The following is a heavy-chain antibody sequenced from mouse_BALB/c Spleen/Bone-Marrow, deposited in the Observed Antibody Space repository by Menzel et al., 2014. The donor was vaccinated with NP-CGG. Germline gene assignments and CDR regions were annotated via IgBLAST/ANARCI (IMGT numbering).Heavy chain of an antibody. Sequence: VKLVESGAELVKPGASVKLSCKASGYTFTSYWMHWVKQRPGQGPEWIGEINPSNGRTNYNEKFKSKATLTVDKSSSTAYMQLSSLTSEDSAVYSCAPYYYGSSYGFYWYFDVWGAGTTVTVSS. CDR1: GYTFTSYW. V-gene: IGHV1S81*02. J-gene: IGHJ1*01. D-gene: IGHD1-1*01. CDR3: APYYYGSSYGFYWYFDV. CDR2: INPSNGRT.